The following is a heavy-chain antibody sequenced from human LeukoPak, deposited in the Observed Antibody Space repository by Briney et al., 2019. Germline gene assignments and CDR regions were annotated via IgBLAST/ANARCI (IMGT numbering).Heavy chain of an antibody. V-gene: IGHV4-59*01. CDR1: GGSISSYY. CDR2: IYYSGST. CDR3: AMISSRWYVVFDI. Sequence: SETLSLTCTVSGGSISSYYWSWIRQPPGKGLEWIGYIYYSGSTNYNPSLKSRVTISVDTSKNQFSLKLSSVTAADTAVYYCAMISSRWYVVFDIWGQGTMVTVSA. J-gene: IGHJ3*02. D-gene: IGHD6-13*01.